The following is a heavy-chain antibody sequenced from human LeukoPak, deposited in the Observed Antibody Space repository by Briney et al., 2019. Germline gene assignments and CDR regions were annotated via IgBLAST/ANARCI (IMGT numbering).Heavy chain of an antibody. Sequence: GGSLRLSCAASGFTFSNYNMNWVRQAPGKGLEWVSDISSSSRTIYHADSVKGRFTISRDNAKNSLYLQMNSLRAEDTAVYFCAYWAGTADGFNGPFDYWSQGTLVTVSS. D-gene: IGHD6-13*01. CDR3: AYWAGTADGFNGPFDY. CDR2: ISSSSRTI. V-gene: IGHV3-48*01. CDR1: GFTFSNYN. J-gene: IGHJ4*02.